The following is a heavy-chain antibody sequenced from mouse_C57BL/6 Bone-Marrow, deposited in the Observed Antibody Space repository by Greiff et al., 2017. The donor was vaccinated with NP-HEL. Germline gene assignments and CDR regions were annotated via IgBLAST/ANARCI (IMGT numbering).Heavy chain of an antibody. CDR3: AREEDYYGGFAY. Sequence: EVQLQQSGPVLVKPGASVKMSCKASGYTFTDYYMNWVKQSHGKSLEWIGVINPYNGGTSYNQKFKGKATLTVDKSSSTAYNELNSLTSEDSAVYYCAREEDYYGGFAYWGQGTLVTVSA. CDR2: INPYNGGT. CDR1: GYTFTDYY. D-gene: IGHD1-1*01. V-gene: IGHV1-19*01. J-gene: IGHJ3*01.